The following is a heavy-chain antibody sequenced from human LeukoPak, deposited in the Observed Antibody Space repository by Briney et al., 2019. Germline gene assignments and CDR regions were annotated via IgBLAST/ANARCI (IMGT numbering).Heavy chain of an antibody. CDR2: INHSGST. J-gene: IGHJ5*02. V-gene: IGHV4-30-2*01. CDR1: GGSISSGGYS. D-gene: IGHD2-2*02. Sequence: SQTLSLTCAVSGGSISSGGYSWSWIRQPPGKGLEWIGEINHSGSTNYNPSLKSRVTISVDTSKNQFSLKLSSVTAADTAVYYCARRRAGYCSSTSCYKGGDWFDPWGQGTLVTVSS. CDR3: ARRRAGYCSSTSCYKGGDWFDP.